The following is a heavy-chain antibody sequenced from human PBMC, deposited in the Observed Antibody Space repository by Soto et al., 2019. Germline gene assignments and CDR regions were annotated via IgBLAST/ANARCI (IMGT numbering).Heavy chain of an antibody. D-gene: IGHD5-12*01. Sequence: ASVKVSCKASGYTFTSYAMHWVRQAPGQRLEWMGWINAGNGNTKYSQKFQGRVTISRDNAKNSVDLQMNSLRAEDTAVYYCVRTWRWLQLGSWGQGTLVTVS. CDR1: GYTFTSYA. J-gene: IGHJ5*02. CDR3: VRTWRWLQLGS. V-gene: IGHV1-3*01. CDR2: INAGNGNT.